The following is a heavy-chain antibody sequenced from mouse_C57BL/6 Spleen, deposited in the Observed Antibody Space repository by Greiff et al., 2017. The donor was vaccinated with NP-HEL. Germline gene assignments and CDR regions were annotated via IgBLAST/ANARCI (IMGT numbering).Heavy chain of an antibody. V-gene: IGHV1-72*01. D-gene: IGHD1-1*01. CDR3: ARYGDGSSYVWFAY. CDR2: IDPNSGGT. CDR1: GYTFTSYW. Sequence: VQLQQPGAELVKPGASVKLSCKASGYTFTSYWMHWVKQRPGRGLEWIGRIDPNSGGTKYTEKFKSKATLTVDKPSSTAYMQLSSLTSEDSAVYECARYGDGSSYVWFAYWGQGTLVTVSA. J-gene: IGHJ3*01.